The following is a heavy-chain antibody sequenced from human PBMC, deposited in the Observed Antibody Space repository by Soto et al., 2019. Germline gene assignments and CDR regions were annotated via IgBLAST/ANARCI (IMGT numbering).Heavy chain of an antibody. CDR2: ISDDGSTA. Sequence: WGSLRLSCSVSGFTFSAYWMHWVRQVPGKGLTWVSRISDDGSTATYADYVKGRFVISRDNAKNSLYLEMNTLRADDSGLYYCARGKRVSSTGTGAHWGRGTLVTVSS. D-gene: IGHD1-1*01. J-gene: IGHJ4*02. CDR3: ARGKRVSSTGTGAH. V-gene: IGHV3-74*01. CDR1: GFTFSAYW.